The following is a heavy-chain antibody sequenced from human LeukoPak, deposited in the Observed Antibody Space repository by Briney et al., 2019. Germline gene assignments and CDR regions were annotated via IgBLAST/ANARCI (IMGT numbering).Heavy chain of an antibody. CDR2: INHSGST. CDR1: GESFSGNY. Sequence: SETLSLTCAVYGESFSGNYWNWIRQPPGKGLERIGEINHSGSTNYNPSLKSRVTISVDTSKNQFSLKLSSVTAADTAVYYCARIEPGRLGFDYWGQGTLVTVSS. V-gene: IGHV4-34*01. CDR3: ARIEPGRLGFDY. D-gene: IGHD3-16*01. J-gene: IGHJ4*02.